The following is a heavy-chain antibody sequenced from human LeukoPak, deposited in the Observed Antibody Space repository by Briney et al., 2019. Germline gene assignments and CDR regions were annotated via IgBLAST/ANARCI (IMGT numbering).Heavy chain of an antibody. J-gene: IGHJ4*02. CDR1: GFTFSGSA. D-gene: IGHD4-23*01. Sequence: GGSLRLSCAASGFTFSGSAMHWVRRASGKGLEWVGRIRSKANSYATAYAASVKGRFTISRDDSKNTAYLQMISLKTEDTAVYYCSSMTVVTPFSYFDYWGQGTLVTVSS. V-gene: IGHV3-73*01. CDR2: IRSKANSYAT. CDR3: SSMTVVTPFSYFDY.